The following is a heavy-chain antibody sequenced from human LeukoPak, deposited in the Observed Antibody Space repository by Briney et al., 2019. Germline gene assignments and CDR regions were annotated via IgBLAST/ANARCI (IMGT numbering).Heavy chain of an antibody. V-gene: IGHV4-61*02. CDR2: IYTSGST. D-gene: IGHD3-10*01. CDR3: ARGVVRGVIITREIGY. CDR1: GGSISSGSYY. J-gene: IGHJ4*02. Sequence: SQTLSLTCTVSGGSISSGSYYWSWIRQPAGKGLEWIGRIYTSGSTNYNPSLKSRVTISVDTSKNQFSLKLSSVTAADTAVYYCARGVVRGVIITREIGYWGQGTLVTVSS.